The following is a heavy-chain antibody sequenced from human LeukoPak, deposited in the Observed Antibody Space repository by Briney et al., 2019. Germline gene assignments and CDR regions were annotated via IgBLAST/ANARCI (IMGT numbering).Heavy chain of an antibody. CDR1: GYTFTSYG. CDR2: ISAYNGNT. V-gene: IGHV1-18*01. D-gene: IGHD1-26*01. J-gene: IGHJ3*02. Sequence: ASVKVSCKASGYTFTSYGISWVRQAPGQGPEWMGWISAYNGNTNYAQKLQGRVTMTTDTSTSTAYMELRSLRSDDTAVYYCARSGSYYVHRPNAFDIWGQGTMVTVPS. CDR3: ARSGSYYVHRPNAFDI.